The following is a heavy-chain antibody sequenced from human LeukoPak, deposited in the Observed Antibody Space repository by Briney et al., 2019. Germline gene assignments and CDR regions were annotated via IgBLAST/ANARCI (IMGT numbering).Heavy chain of an antibody. D-gene: IGHD3-3*01. CDR2: FDPEDGET. Sequence: ASVKVSCKASGYTFTSYGISWVRQAPGKGLEWMGGFDPEDGETIYAQKFQGRVTMTEDTSTDTAYMELSSLRSEDTAVYYCATLRFLEWLLGDAFDIWGQGTMVTVSS. V-gene: IGHV1-24*01. J-gene: IGHJ3*02. CDR1: GYTFTSYG. CDR3: ATLRFLEWLLGDAFDI.